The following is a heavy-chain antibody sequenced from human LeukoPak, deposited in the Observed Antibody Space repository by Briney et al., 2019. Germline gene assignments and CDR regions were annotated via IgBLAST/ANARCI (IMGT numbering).Heavy chain of an antibody. CDR3: ARDNSSWAFDY. J-gene: IGHJ4*02. CDR1: GGSISSYY. CDR2: IYYSGST. D-gene: IGHD6-13*01. V-gene: IGHV4-59*12. Sequence: SETLSLTCTVSGGSISSYYWSWIRQPPGKGLEGIGYIYYSGSTNYNPSLKSRVTISVDTSKNQFSLKLSSVTAADTAVYYCARDNSSWAFDYWGQGTLVTVSS.